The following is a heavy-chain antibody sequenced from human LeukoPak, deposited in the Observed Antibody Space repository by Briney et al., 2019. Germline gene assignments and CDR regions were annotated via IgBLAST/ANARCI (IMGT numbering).Heavy chain of an antibody. J-gene: IGHJ4*02. V-gene: IGHV3-30*03. CDR1: GFTLSSYG. CDR2: ISYAESNK. Sequence: GGSLRLSCAASGFTLSSYGMHWVRQAPGKGLEWVAVISYAESNKYYADSVKGRFTISRDNSKNTLYLQMNSLRAEDTAVYYCAFGDYSDFDYWGQGTLVTVSS. CDR3: AFGDYSDFDY. D-gene: IGHD4-17*01.